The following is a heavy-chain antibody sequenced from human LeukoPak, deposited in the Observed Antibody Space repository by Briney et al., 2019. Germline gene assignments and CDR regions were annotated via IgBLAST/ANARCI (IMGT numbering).Heavy chain of an antibody. Sequence: GGSLRLSCAASGFTFSSYAMHWVRQAPGKGLEWVAVISYDGSNKYYADSVKGRFTISRDNSKNTLYLQMNSLRAEDTAVYYCARDLYCSGGSCFLPDDAFDIWGQGTMVTVSS. CDR3: ARDLYCSGGSCFLPDDAFDI. CDR2: ISYDGSNK. J-gene: IGHJ3*02. CDR1: GFTFSSYA. D-gene: IGHD2-15*01. V-gene: IGHV3-30-3*01.